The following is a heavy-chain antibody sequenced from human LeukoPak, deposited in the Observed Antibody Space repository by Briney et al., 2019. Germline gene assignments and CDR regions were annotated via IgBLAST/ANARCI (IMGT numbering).Heavy chain of an antibody. CDR3: ARVGGHCTSTSCPPPDY. J-gene: IGHJ4*02. CDR2: IDSSSRYI. V-gene: IGHV3-21*01. Sequence: QPGGSLRLSCVASGFTVSSNYMSWVRQAPGKGLEWVSFIDSSSRYIYQADSVKGRFTISRDNAKSSVFLRMNSLRAEDTAVYYCARVGGHCTSTSCPPPDYWGQGTLVTVSS. CDR1: GFTVSSNY. D-gene: IGHD2-2*01.